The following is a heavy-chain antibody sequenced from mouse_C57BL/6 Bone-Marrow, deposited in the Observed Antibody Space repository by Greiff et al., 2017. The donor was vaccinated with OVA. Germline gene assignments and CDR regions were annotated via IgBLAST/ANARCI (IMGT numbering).Heavy chain of an antibody. Sequence: EVKLVESEGGLVQPGSSMKLSCTASGFTFSDYYMAWVRQVPEKGLEWVANINYDGSSTYYLDSLKSRFIISRDNAKNILYLQMSSLKSEDTATYYCAREGSSGPWFAYWGQGTLVTVSA. CDR3: AREGSSGPWFAY. CDR2: INYDGSST. V-gene: IGHV5-16*01. CDR1: GFTFSDYY. D-gene: IGHD3-2*02. J-gene: IGHJ3*01.